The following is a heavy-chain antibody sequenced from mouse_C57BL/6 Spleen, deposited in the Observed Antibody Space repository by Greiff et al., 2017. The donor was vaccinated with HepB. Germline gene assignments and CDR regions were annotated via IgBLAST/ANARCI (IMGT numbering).Heavy chain of an antibody. CDR1: GFNIKDDY. CDR2: IDPENGDT. CDR3: TTLLKGD. D-gene: IGHD2-10*01. V-gene: IGHV14-4*01. J-gene: IGHJ2*01. Sequence: EVKLQESGAELVRPGASVKLSCTASGFNIKDDYMHWVKQRPEQGLEWIGWIDPENGDTEYASKFQGKATITADTSSNTAYLQLSSLTSEDTAVYYCTTLLKGDWGQGTTLTVSS.